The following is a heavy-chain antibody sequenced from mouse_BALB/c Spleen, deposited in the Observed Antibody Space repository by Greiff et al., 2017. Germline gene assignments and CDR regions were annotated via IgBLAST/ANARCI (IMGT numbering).Heavy chain of an antibody. CDR3: ARWGYGSSYGAMDY. J-gene: IGHJ4*01. Sequence: VQLQQSGPELVKPGASVKISCKASGYAFSSSWMNWVKQRPGQGLEWIGRIYPGDGDTNYNGKFKGKATLTADKSSSTAYMQLSSLTSVDSAVYFCARWGYGSSYGAMDYWGQGTSVTVSS. CDR1: GYAFSSSW. D-gene: IGHD1-1*01. V-gene: IGHV1-82*01. CDR2: IYPGDGDT.